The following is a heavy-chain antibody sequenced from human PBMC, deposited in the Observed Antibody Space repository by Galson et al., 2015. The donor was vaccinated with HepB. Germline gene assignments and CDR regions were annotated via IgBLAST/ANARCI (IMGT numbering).Heavy chain of an antibody. D-gene: IGHD6-13*01. CDR1: GDSVSSNSAA. CDR3: AREERSIAAEGGYESSWYINY. Sequence: CAISGDSVSSNSAAWNWIRQSPSRGLEWLGRTYYRSKWYNDYAVSVKSRITINPDTSKNQFSLQLNSVTPEDTAVYYCAREERSIAAEGGYESSWYINYRGQGTLVTVSS. J-gene: IGHJ4*02. CDR2: TYYRSKWYN. V-gene: IGHV6-1*01.